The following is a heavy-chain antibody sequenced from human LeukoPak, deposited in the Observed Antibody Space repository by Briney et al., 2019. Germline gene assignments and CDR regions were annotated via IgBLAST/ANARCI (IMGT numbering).Heavy chain of an antibody. Sequence: ASVKVSCKASGYTFTGYYMHWVRQAPGQGLEWMGWINPNSGGTNYAQKFQGRVTMTRDTSISTAYMELSRLRSDDTAAYYCARYSGSYQGSFDYWGQGTLVTVSS. CDR1: GYTFTGYY. D-gene: IGHD1-26*01. V-gene: IGHV1-2*02. CDR2: INPNSGGT. J-gene: IGHJ4*02. CDR3: ARYSGSYQGSFDY.